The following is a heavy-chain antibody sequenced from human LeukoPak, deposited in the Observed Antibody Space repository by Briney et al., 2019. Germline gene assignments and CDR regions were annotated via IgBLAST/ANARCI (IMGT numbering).Heavy chain of an antibody. D-gene: IGHD3-9*01. Sequence: SETLSLTCTVSGASVSSGSYYWSWLRQPPGKGLEWIGYIYYSGSTNYNPSLESQVTISVDTSKNQFSLKLSSVTAADTAVYYCARAAVAEYFDWLSRPNAPNWHFDLWGRGTLVTVSS. J-gene: IGHJ2*01. CDR1: GASVSSGSYY. CDR3: ARAAVAEYFDWLSRPNAPNWHFDL. V-gene: IGHV4-61*01. CDR2: IYYSGST.